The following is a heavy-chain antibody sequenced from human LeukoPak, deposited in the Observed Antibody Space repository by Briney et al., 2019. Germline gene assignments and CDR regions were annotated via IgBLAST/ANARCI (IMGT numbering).Heavy chain of an antibody. Sequence: GGSLRLSCAASGFTFSNYGMHWVRQAPGKGLEWVSVISYDGSNKYYADAVKGRFTISRDNSKNTLYLQMNSLSAEDTAMYYCAKNSGSTALWGQGTLVTVSS. CDR1: GFTFSNYG. V-gene: IGHV3-30*18. CDR2: ISYDGSNK. CDR3: AKNSGSTAL. J-gene: IGHJ4*02. D-gene: IGHD1-26*01.